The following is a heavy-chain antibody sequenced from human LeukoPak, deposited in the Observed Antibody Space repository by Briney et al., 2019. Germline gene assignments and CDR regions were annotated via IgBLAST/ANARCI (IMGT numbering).Heavy chain of an antibody. CDR2: INDNGAT. CDR1: GASISSYF. CDR3: ARALATGYNYHFDY. J-gene: IGHJ4*02. D-gene: IGHD5-24*01. V-gene: IGHV4-59*01. Sequence: PETLSLTCTVSGASISSYFWNWFRQPPGKGLEWIGYINDNGATNYNPSLKSRVTISVDRSKNQFSLKLSSATAADTAVYYCARALATGYNYHFDYWGQGSLVTVSS.